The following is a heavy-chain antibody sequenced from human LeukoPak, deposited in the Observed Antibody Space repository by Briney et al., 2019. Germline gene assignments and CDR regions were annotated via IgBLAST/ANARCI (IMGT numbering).Heavy chain of an antibody. CDR2: INPNSGGT. D-gene: IGHD5-18*01. Sequence: ASVKVSCKASGYTFTGYYMHWVRQAPGQGLEWMGRINPNSGGTNYAQEFQGRVTMTRDTSISTAYMELSRLRSDDTAVYYCARAKVDTAMVWPDWYPIDYWGQGTLVTVSS. CDR1: GYTFTGYY. CDR3: ARAKVDTAMVWPDWYPIDY. J-gene: IGHJ4*02. V-gene: IGHV1-2*06.